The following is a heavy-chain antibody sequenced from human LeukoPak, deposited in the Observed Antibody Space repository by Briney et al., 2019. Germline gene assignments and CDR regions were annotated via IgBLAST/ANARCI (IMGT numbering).Heavy chain of an antibody. CDR2: IYYSGST. CDR1: GGSISSSSYY. Sequence: SSETLSLTCTVSGGSISSSSYYWGWIRQPPGKGLEWIGSIYYSGSTYYNPSLKSRVTISVDTSKNQFSLKLSSVTAADTAVYYCARLSHIVATFDYWGQGTLVTVSS. CDR3: ARLSHIVATFDY. J-gene: IGHJ4*02. V-gene: IGHV4-39*01. D-gene: IGHD5-12*01.